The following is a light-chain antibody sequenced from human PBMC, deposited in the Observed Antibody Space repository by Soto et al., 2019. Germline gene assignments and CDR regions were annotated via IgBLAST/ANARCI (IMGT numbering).Light chain of an antibody. CDR2: GAS. V-gene: IGKV3-20*01. CDR3: HHFGGSPPAFI. J-gene: IGKJ2*01. Sequence: ESMLTQSPGTLSLSPGERATLSCRASQSVSTRYLAWYQQKPGQAPRLLIYGASIRATGIPDRFSGSGSGTVFTLTIGRLEPKVFEVYYCHHFGGSPPAFIFGQGTKLEI. CDR1: QSVSTRY.